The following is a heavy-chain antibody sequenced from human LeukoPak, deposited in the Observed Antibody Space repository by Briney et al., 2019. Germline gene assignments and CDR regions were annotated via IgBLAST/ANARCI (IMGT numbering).Heavy chain of an antibody. V-gene: IGHV3-23*01. CDR3: AKDREDIVLMVYAFDAFDI. CDR1: GFTVSINS. J-gene: IGHJ3*02. CDR2: ISGSGGST. Sequence: GSLRLSCTVSGFTVSINSMSWVRQAPGKGLEWVSAISGSGGSTYYADSVKGRFTISRDNSKNTLYLQMNSLRAEVTAVYYCAKDREDIVLMVYAFDAFDIWGQGTMVTVSS. D-gene: IGHD2-8*01.